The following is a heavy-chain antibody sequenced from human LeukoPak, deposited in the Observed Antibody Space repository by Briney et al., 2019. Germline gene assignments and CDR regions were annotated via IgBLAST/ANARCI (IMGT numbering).Heavy chain of an antibody. CDR3: ARVPSVRSYYYYMDV. CDR2: IYHSGST. CDR1: GYSISSGYY. Sequence: SETLSLTCTVSGYSISSGYYWGWIRQPPGKGLEWIGSIYHSGSTYHNPSLKSRVTISVDTSKNQFSLKLSSVTAADTAVYYCARVPSVRSYYYYMDVWGKGTTVTVSS. V-gene: IGHV4-38-2*02. J-gene: IGHJ6*03.